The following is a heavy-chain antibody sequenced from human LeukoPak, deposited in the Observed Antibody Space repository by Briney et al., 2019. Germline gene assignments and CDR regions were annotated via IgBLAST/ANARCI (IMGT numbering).Heavy chain of an antibody. CDR3: ARDTLSTHSFDI. CDR2: ISNSGST. CDR1: GGSSSSDVYY. V-gene: IGHV4-31*03. Sequence: SETLSLTCTVSGGSSSSDVYYWIWIRRRPGKGLQWIGYISNSGSTHYSPSLRSRVTISVDTSKNHISLKLSSVTAADTAVYYCARDTLSTHSFDIWVQGTMATVTS. J-gene: IGHJ3*02. D-gene: IGHD2-2*01.